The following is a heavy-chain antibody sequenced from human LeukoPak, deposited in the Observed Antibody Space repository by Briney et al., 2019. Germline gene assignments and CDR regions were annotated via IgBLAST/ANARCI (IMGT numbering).Heavy chain of an antibody. J-gene: IGHJ4*02. CDR2: IIPIFGTA. V-gene: IGHV1-69*13. CDR1: GGTFSSYA. CDR3: ARDRGPTGATDY. Sequence: ASVKVSCKASGGTFSSYAISWVRQAPGQGLEWMGGIIPIFGTANYAQKFQGRVTITADESTSTAYMELSSLRSEDTAVYYCARDRGPTGATDYWGQGTLVTVSS. D-gene: IGHD1-26*01.